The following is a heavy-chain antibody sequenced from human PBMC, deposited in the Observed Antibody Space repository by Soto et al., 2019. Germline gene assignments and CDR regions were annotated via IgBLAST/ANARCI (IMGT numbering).Heavy chain of an antibody. J-gene: IGHJ6*01. CDR3: ARDLRTVEV. CDR1: GYTFTSYG. CDR2: IRASNCNT. V-gene: IGHV1-18*01. D-gene: IGHD4-17*01. Sequence: QVQLVQSGAEVKKPGASVKVSCKASGYTFTSYGISWVRQAPGQGLEWMGWIRASNCNTNYAQKLQGRVTMTTDTSTRTDYMKRWSLRSDDTAVYYCARDLRTVEVWGQGATVSVSS.